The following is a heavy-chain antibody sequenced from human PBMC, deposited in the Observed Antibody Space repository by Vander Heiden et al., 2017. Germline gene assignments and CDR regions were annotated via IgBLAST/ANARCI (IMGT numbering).Heavy chain of an antibody. J-gene: IGHJ3*01. CDR2: INWSGGST. CDR3: ARVSNSGSGYLFDF. V-gene: IGHV3-20*04. Sequence: EVQLMESGGGVVRPGGSLRLSCTASGFTYDHYGMSWVRQAPGKGLEWVSGINWSGGSTGYTDSVKGRFITSRDKAKNSLFLQMNSLRAEDTAFYYCARVSNSGSGYLFDFWGQGTLVTVSS. CDR1: GFTYDHYG. D-gene: IGHD3-22*01.